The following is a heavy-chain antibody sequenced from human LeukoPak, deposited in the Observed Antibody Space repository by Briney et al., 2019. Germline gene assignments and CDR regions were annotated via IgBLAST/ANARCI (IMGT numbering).Heavy chain of an antibody. CDR1: EGTFGAYS. D-gene: IGHD3-10*01. Sequence: SVKVSCKASEGTFGAYSIDWVRQAPGQGLDWVGGINPIFNILYYAQNFQGRVTITADESTNTAYLELDSLKHDDTAVYYCAAGRRLGELFFDYWGPGTPVTVSS. CDR3: AAGRRLGELFFDY. V-gene: IGHV1-69*01. J-gene: IGHJ4*02. CDR2: INPIFNIL.